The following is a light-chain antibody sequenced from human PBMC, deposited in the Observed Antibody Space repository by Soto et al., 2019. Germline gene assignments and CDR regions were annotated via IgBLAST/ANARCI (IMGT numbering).Light chain of an antibody. J-gene: IGLJ1*01. CDR3: QSYDSTLSGYV. CDR1: SSNIGAGYD. CDR2: ANN. Sequence: QSVLTQPPSVSGAPGQRVTISCTGSSSNIGAGYDVHWYQQLPGTAPKLLIYANNNRPSGVPDRFAGSKSGTSVSLAITGLQSDDEADYYCQSYDSTLSGYVFGTETKVTVL. V-gene: IGLV1-40*01.